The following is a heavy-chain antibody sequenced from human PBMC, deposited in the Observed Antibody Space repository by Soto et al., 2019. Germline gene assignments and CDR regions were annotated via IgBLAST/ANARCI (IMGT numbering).Heavy chain of an antibody. CDR3: AGVYYDILTGYFKPYYYGMDV. J-gene: IGHJ6*02. D-gene: IGHD3-9*01. V-gene: IGHV1-69*06. CDR1: GGTFSSYA. Sequence: GASVKVSCKASGGTFSSYAISRVRQAPGQGLEWMGGIIPIFGTANYAQKFQGRVTITADKSTSTAYMELSSLRSEDTAVYYCAGVYYDILTGYFKPYYYGMDVWGQGTTVTVSS. CDR2: IIPIFGTA.